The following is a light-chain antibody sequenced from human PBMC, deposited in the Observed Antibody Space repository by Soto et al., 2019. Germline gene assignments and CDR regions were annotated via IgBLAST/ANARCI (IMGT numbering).Light chain of an antibody. CDR1: SSDVGGYNY. CDR2: EVS. J-gene: IGLJ1*01. CDR3: SSYTRSSNYV. V-gene: IGLV2-14*01. Sequence: QSSLPHSASVSCSPGQSITISCTGTSSDVGGYNYVSWYQQHPGKAPKLIIYEVSNRPSGVSNHFSGSKSGNTASLTISGLQAEEEADYYCSSYTRSSNYVFGTGTKVTVL.